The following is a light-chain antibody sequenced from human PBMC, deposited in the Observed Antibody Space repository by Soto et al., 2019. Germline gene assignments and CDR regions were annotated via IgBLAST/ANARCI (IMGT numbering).Light chain of an antibody. Sequence: DIQMTQSPSSLSVSVGDRVTITCRASQSITNYLNWYQQKQGKAPKLLVYAASSLQSGVPSRFSGNGSGTDFTLTISRLQPEDVATYYCQQSDSYPYTFGQGTKLEIK. V-gene: IGKV1-39*01. CDR1: QSITNY. CDR2: AAS. CDR3: QQSDSYPYT. J-gene: IGKJ2*01.